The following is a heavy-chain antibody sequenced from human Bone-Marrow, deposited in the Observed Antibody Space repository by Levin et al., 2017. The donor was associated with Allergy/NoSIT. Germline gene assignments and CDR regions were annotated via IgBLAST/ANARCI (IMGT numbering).Heavy chain of an antibody. Sequence: PGGSLRLSCAASGFKFSSYAMSWVRQAPGKGLEWVSGISASGGTAYYADSVKGRFTISKDNLGYTLFLHMNSLRAEDTAVCFCSKDQLSGTYGGGVDYWGQGTLVPVSS. V-gene: IGHV3-23*01. CDR3: SKDQLSGTYGGGVDY. D-gene: IGHD1-26*01. J-gene: IGHJ4*02. CDR1: GFKFSSYA. CDR2: ISASGGTA.